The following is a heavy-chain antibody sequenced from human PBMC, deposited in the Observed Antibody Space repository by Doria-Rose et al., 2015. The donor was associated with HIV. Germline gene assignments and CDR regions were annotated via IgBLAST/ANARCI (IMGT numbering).Heavy chain of an antibody. CDR3: ARIKSSRWYHKHYCDF. Sequence: QVTLKESGPVLVKPTETLTLTCTVSGVSLSSPGMGVSWIRQPPGKALEWLANIFSDDERSYKTSLKSRLTISRCTSNSQVVLTMTDMDPVDTATYYCARIKSSRWYHKHYCDFWGQGALVIVSA. D-gene: IGHD6-13*01. J-gene: IGHJ4*02. CDR2: IFSDDER. CDR1: GVSLSSPGMG. V-gene: IGHV2-26*01.